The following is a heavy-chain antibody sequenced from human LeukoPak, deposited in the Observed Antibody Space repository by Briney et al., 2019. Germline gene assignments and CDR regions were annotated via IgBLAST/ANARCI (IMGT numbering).Heavy chain of an antibody. J-gene: IGHJ4*02. V-gene: IGHV3-23*01. CDR2: ISDSGGST. Sequence: QPGRPLRLSCEASGFTFSSYAMSWVRQASGKGLEWVSSISDSGGSTFYADSVKGRFTISRDNSKNTLYLQMNSLRAEDTAIYFCAKRMGDYWGQGTLVTVSS. CDR1: GFTFSSYA. D-gene: IGHD2-8*01. CDR3: AKRMGDY.